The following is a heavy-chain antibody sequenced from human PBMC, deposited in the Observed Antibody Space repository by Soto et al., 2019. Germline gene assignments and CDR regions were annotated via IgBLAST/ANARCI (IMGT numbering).Heavy chain of an antibody. D-gene: IGHD3-3*01. CDR2: IYHSGST. Sequence: SETLSLTCAVSGYSISSGYYWGWIRQPPGKGLEWIGSIYHSGSTYYNPSLKSRVTISVDTSKNQFSLKLSSVTAADTAVYYCAITAYDFWSGYSPARAAPFDYWGQGTLVTASS. J-gene: IGHJ4*02. CDR1: GYSISSGYY. CDR3: AITAYDFWSGYSPARAAPFDY. V-gene: IGHV4-38-2*01.